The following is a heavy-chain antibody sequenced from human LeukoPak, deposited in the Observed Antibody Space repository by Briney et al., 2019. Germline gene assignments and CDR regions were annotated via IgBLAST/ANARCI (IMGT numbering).Heavy chain of an antibody. CDR2: ISGSGGST. CDR3: AKKPSAMVYRY. V-gene: IGHV3-23*01. J-gene: IGHJ4*02. Sequence: PGGSLRLSCAASGFTFSSYAMSWVRQAPGKGLEWVSAISGSGGSTYYADSVKGRFTISRDNSKNTLDLQMNSLRAEDTAVDCCAKKPSAMVYRYWGQGTLVTVSS. D-gene: IGHD5-18*01. CDR1: GFTFSSYA.